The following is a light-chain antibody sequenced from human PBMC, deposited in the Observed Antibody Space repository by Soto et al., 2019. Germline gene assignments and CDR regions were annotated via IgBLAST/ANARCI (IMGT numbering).Light chain of an antibody. Sequence: QSVLTQPPSASGTPGQRVTISCSGSSSNIRSNYVYWYHQLPGTAPKLLIYRNNLRPSGVPDRFSGSKSGTSASLVIGGLRSEDEADYFCAAWDDSLSGYVFGTATQLTVL. J-gene: IGLJ1*01. CDR3: AAWDDSLSGYV. CDR2: RNN. V-gene: IGLV1-47*01. CDR1: SSNIRSNY.